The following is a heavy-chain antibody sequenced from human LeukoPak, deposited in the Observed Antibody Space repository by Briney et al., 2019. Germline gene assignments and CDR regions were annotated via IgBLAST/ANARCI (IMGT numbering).Heavy chain of an antibody. V-gene: IGHV4-38-2*01. CDR2: IYQSGST. CDR3: ARVYSSSWSPLGYYMDV. CDR1: GYSISSGYY. J-gene: IGHJ6*03. Sequence: SETLSLTCAVSGYSISSGYYWGWIRQPPGKGLEWIGSIYQSGSTYYNPSLKSRVTISVDTSKNQFSLKLSSVTAADTAVYYCARVYSSSWSPLGYYMDVWGKGTTVTVSS. D-gene: IGHD6-13*01.